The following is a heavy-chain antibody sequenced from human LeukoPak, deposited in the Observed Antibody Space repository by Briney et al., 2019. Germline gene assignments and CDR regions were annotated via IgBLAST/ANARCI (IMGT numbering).Heavy chain of an antibody. CDR1: GGSISSGSYY. J-gene: IGHJ4*02. V-gene: IGHV4-61*02. D-gene: IGHD3-22*01. CDR3: ARGSFYFDSSGYQYYFDY. Sequence: SETLSLTCTVSGGSISSGSYYWSWIRQPAGKGLEWIGRIYTSGSTNYNPSLKSRVTISVDTSKNQFSLKLSSVTAADTAVYYRARGSFYFDSSGYQYYFDYWGQGTLVTVSS. CDR2: IYTSGST.